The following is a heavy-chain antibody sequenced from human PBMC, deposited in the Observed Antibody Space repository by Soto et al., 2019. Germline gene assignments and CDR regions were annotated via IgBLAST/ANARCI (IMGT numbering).Heavy chain of an antibody. Sequence: SETLSLTCTVSGGSISSSSYYWGWIRQPPGKGLEWIGSIYYSGSTYYNPSLKSRVTISVDTSKNQFSLKLSSVTAADTAVYYCARPTMTRDSYWFDPWGQGTLVTVSS. V-gene: IGHV4-39*01. D-gene: IGHD4-17*01. CDR1: GGSISSSSYY. CDR2: IYYSGST. J-gene: IGHJ5*02. CDR3: ARPTMTRDSYWFDP.